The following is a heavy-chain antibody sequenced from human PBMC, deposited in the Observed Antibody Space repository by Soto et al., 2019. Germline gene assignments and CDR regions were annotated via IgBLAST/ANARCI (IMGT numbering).Heavy chain of an antibody. CDR1: GGSISSSSYY. V-gene: IGHV4-39*01. D-gene: IGHD6-13*01. CDR3: ARHRRAAAGLNWFDP. Sequence: QLQLQESGPGLVKPSETLSLTCTVSGGSISSSSYYWGWIRQPPGKGLEWIGSIYYSGSTYYNPSLKSRVTISVDTSKNQFSLKLSSVTAADTAVYYCARHRRAAAGLNWFDPWGQGTLVTVSS. J-gene: IGHJ5*02. CDR2: IYYSGST.